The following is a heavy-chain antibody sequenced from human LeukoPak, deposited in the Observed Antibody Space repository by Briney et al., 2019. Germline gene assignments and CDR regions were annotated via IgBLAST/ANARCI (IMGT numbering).Heavy chain of an antibody. CDR3: ARARSDIVVVPAALAFDI. D-gene: IGHD2-2*01. CDR1: GGSISSGSYY. CDR2: IYTSGST. J-gene: IGHJ3*02. V-gene: IGHV4-61*02. Sequence: PSETLSLTCTVSGGSISSGSYYWSWIRQPAGKGLEWIGRIYTSGSTNYNPSPKSRVTISVDTSKNQFSLKLSSVTAADTAVYYCARARSDIVVVPAALAFDIWGQGTMVTVSS.